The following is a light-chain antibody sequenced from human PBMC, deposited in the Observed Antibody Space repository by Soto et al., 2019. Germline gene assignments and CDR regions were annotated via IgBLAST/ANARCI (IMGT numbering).Light chain of an antibody. Sequence: EIVMTQSPATLSVSPGERATLSCRASQSVSSNLAWYQQKRGQARRLLIYGASTRATGIPGRFSGSGSGTEFTLTISSLQSEDFAVYYCQQYNNWPPHTFGGGTKVDIK. J-gene: IGKJ4*01. CDR1: QSVSSN. CDR3: QQYNNWPPHT. CDR2: GAS. V-gene: IGKV3-15*01.